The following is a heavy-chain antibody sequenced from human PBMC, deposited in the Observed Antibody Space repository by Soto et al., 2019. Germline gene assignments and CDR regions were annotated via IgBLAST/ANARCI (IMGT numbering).Heavy chain of an antibody. CDR3: ARGESVAGTSGGISRGYYYGMDV. D-gene: IGHD6-19*01. J-gene: IGHJ6*02. Sequence: GGSLRLSCAASGFTVSSNYMSWVRQAPGKGLEWVSVIYSGGSTYYADSVKGRFTISRDNSKNTLYLQMNSLRAEDTAVYYCARGESVAGTSGGISRGYYYGMDVWGQGTTVTVSS. CDR2: IYSGGST. CDR1: GFTVSSNY. V-gene: IGHV3-53*01.